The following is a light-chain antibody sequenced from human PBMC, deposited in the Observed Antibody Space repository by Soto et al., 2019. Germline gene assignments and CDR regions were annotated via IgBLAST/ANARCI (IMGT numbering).Light chain of an antibody. J-gene: IGKJ5*01. Sequence: EIVMTQSPATLSLSPGERSTLSFRASQTVSSYLLWYQQKRGQAPRLLIYDASNRATGIPARFSGSGSGTDFTLTISSLEPEDFAVYYCQQRMNWPLTFGQGTRLEIK. V-gene: IGKV3-11*01. CDR1: QTVSSY. CDR2: DAS. CDR3: QQRMNWPLT.